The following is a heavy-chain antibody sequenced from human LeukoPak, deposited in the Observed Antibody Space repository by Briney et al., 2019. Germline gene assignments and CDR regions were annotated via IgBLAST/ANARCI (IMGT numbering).Heavy chain of an antibody. V-gene: IGHV1-2*02. D-gene: IGHD2-2*02. CDR2: INPNSGGT. CDR3: AAQCNDDFCYKRDYMDV. CDR1: KNMFTDYF. J-gene: IGHJ6*03. Sequence: ASVKVSCKTSKNMFTDYFMHWVRQAPGQGLEWIGWINPNSGGTLFARRFQGRVTMTRDTSIGATYMELSRLTSDDTALYYCAAQCNDDFCYKRDYMDVWGKGTMVIVSS.